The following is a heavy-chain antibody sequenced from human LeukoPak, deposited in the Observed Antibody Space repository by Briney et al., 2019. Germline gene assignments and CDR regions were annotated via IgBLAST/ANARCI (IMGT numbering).Heavy chain of an antibody. J-gene: IGHJ3*02. CDR1: GGSISSGGYY. CDR3: ARGMYSSGSSAFDI. CDR2: IYHSGST. V-gene: IGHV4-30-2*01. Sequence: PSQTLSLTCTVSGGSISSGGYYWSWIRQPPGKGLVWIGYIYHSGSTYYNPSLKSRVTISVDRSKNQFSLKLSSVTAADTAVYYCARGMYSSGSSAFDIWGQGTMVTVSS. D-gene: IGHD6-19*01.